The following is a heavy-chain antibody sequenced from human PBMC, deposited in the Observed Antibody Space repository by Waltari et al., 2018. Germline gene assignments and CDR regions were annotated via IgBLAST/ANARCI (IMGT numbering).Heavy chain of an antibody. CDR2: IIPIFGTA. J-gene: IGHJ6*03. CDR1: GGTFSRHA. Sequence: QVQLVQSGAGVKKPGSSVKVSCKASGGTFSRHASRWVRQAPGQGLEWMGGIIPIFGTANYAQKFQGRVTITTDESTSTAYMELSSLRSEDTAVYYCARGAVVTQYYYYYMDVWGKGTTVTVSS. CDR3: ARGAVVTQYYYYYMDV. D-gene: IGHD2-21*02. V-gene: IGHV1-69*05.